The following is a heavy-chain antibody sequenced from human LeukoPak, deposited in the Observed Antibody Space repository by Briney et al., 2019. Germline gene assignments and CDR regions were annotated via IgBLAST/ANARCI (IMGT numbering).Heavy chain of an antibody. V-gene: IGHV3-23*01. D-gene: IGHD1-26*01. CDR2: ISGSGGST. J-gene: IGHJ4*02. CDR1: GFTFSSYA. Sequence: GGSLRLSCAASGFTFSSYAMSWVRQAPGKGLGWVSAISGSGGSTYYADSVKGRFTISRDNSKNTLYLQMNSLRAEDTAVYYCAKDEGGGSYPFDYWGQGTLVTVSS. CDR3: AKDEGGGSYPFDY.